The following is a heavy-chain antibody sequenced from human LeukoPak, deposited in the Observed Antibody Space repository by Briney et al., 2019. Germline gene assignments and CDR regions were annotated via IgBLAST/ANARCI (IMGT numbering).Heavy chain of an antibody. CDR3: ARDPRGPAGYDSPARDTFDY. J-gene: IGHJ4*02. D-gene: IGHD3-22*01. CDR2: IFYDGTIQ. Sequence: PGGSLRLSCAASGFTFTHYAMHWVRQTPGKGLEWVAVIFYDGTIQYYSDSVRGRLNVSRDNPKNTLYLQMNSLRAEDTAVYYCARDPRGPAGYDSPARDTFDYWGQGTLVTVSS. V-gene: IGHV3-30*03. CDR1: GFTFTHYA.